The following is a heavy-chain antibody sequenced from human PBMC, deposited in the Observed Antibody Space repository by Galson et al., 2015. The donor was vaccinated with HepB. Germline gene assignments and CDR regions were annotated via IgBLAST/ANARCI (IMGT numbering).Heavy chain of an antibody. D-gene: IGHD3-10*01. CDR2: ISGSGGST. Sequence: SLRLSCAASGFTFSSYAMSWVRQAPGKGLEWVSAISGSGGSTYYADSVKGRFTISRDNSKNTLYLQMNSLRAEDTAVYYCAKFNYYGSGSYYKAFDYWVQGTLGTVSS. V-gene: IGHV3-23*01. CDR3: AKFNYYGSGSYYKAFDY. CDR1: GFTFSSYA. J-gene: IGHJ4*02.